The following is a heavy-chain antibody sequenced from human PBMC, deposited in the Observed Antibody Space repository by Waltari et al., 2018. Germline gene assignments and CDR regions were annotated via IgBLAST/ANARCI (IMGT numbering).Heavy chain of an antibody. CDR1: GGSFIGYY. J-gene: IGHJ6*04. Sequence: QVQLQQWRARLSKPSEPLSLTCAVQGGSFIGYYWGWIRQSSGKGLGWIGERDHSGNTNGEPTLNSRVTISHVTARMHVLLHLKSVAAAATPVYYVARQARIEGLLECPSLGAWGTTTSVTVSS. CDR2: RDHSGNT. V-gene: IGHV4-34*01. D-gene: IGHD1-26*01. CDR3: ARQARIEGLLECPSLGA.